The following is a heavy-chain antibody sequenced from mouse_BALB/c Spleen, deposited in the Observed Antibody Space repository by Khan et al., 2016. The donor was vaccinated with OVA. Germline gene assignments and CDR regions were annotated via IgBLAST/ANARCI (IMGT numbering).Heavy chain of an antibody. D-gene: IGHD2-1*01. V-gene: IGHV1-54*01. CDR1: GYAFTHYL. CDR2: INPGSGST. CDR3: ARDDYGNFLYFDY. Sequence: QVQLKQSGGEVIRPGTSVKVSCKASGYAFTHYLIEWVKQRPGQGLEWIGVINPGSGSTNYNEKFKGKAILTADKSSSTAYMQLCSLTSDDSAVYFCARDDYGNFLYFDYWGQGTTLTVSS. J-gene: IGHJ2*01.